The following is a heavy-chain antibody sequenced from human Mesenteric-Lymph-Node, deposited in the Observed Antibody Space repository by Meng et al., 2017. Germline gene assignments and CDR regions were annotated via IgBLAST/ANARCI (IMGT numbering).Heavy chain of an antibody. CDR1: GFTFSSYS. CDR2: ISTRSSYI. V-gene: IGHV3-21*01. D-gene: IGHD2-2*01. J-gene: IGHJ5*02. CDR3: ARALGGYCTSTSCQNWFGP. Sequence: GESLKISCAASGFTFSSYSMNWVRQAPGKGLEWVSSISTRSSYIHYAASVKGRFTISRDNAKNSLYLQMDSLAAEDTAVYYCARALGGYCTSTSCQNWFGPWGQGILVTVSS.